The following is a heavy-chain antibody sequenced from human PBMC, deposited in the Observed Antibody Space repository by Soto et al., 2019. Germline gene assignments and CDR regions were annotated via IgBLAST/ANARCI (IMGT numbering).Heavy chain of an antibody. CDR1: GGSISSYY. J-gene: IGHJ4*02. Sequence: SETLSLTCTVSGGSISSYYWSWIRQPPGKGLEWIGYIYYSGSTNYNPSIKSRVTISVDTSKNQFSLKLSSVTAADTAVYYCASSEWNYLSIRFDCWGQGTLVTVSS. D-gene: IGHD1-7*01. V-gene: IGHV4-59*01. CDR2: IYYSGST. CDR3: ASSEWNYLSIRFDC.